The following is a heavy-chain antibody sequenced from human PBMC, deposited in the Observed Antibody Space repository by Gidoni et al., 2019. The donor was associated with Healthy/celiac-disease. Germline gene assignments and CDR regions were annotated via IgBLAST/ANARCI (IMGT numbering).Heavy chain of an antibody. CDR1: GGSISSYY. J-gene: IGHJ5*02. D-gene: IGHD4-17*01. CDR3: ARESRTTVTGWFDP. Sequence: QVQLQESGPGLVKPSETLSLTCTVPGGSISSYYWSWIRQPPGKGLEWSGYIYYSGSTNYNPSLKSRVTISVDTSKNQFSLKLSSVTAADTAVYYGARESRTTVTGWFDPWGQGTLVTVSS. V-gene: IGHV4-59*01. CDR2: IYYSGST.